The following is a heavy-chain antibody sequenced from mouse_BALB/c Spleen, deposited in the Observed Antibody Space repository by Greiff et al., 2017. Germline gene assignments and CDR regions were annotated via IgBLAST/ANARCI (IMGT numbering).Heavy chain of an antibody. CDR1: GFTFSSFG. V-gene: IGHV5-17*02. Sequence: DVQLVESGGGLVQPVGSRKLSCAASGFTFSSFGMHWVRQAPEKGLEWVAYISSGSSTIYYADTVKGRFTISRDNPKNTLFLQMTSLRSEDTAMYYCARGNPPMDYWGQGTSVTVSS. CDR2: ISSGSSTI. CDR3: ARGNPPMDY. J-gene: IGHJ4*01.